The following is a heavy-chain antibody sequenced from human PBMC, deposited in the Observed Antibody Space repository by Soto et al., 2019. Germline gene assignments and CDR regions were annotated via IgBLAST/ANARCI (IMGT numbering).Heavy chain of an antibody. Sequence: SETLSLTCTVSGGSIIGYYWSWIRQPTGKGLEWIGYMYNTGSTVYNPSFKSRVTISVDTSKNQFSLKLNSVTAADTAVYYCATLPPRIVVVKTELPTWGQGILVTVSS. CDR2: MYNTGST. V-gene: IGHV4-59*01. CDR3: ATLPPRIVVVKTELPT. D-gene: IGHD2-15*01. J-gene: IGHJ5*02. CDR1: GGSIIGYY.